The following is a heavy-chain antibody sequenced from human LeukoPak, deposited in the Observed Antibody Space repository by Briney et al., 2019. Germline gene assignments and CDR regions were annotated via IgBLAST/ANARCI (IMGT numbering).Heavy chain of an antibody. J-gene: IGHJ4*02. D-gene: IGHD3-10*01. CDR3: ARGITMVRGVNPFDY. CDR1: GDSVSSNSAA. Sequence: SRTLSLTCAISGDSVSSNSAAWNWIRQSPSRGLEWLGRTYYRSKWYNDYALSVKSRITINPDTSKNQFSLQLNSVTPEDTAVYYCARGITMVRGVNPFDYWGQGTLVTVSS. V-gene: IGHV6-1*01. CDR2: TYYRSKWYN.